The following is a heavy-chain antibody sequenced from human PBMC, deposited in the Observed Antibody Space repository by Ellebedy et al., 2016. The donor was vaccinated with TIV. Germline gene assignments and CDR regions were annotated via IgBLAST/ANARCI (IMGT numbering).Heavy chain of an antibody. D-gene: IGHD1-26*01. CDR1: GFTFNAHW. CDR2: INGPGSVT. J-gene: IGHJ4*02. CDR3: ARDSGSYPFVY. Sequence: GGSLRLXXAASGFTFNAHWIHWVRQAPGKGLVWVARINGPGSVTGYADSVKGRFTISRDNTKNTLYLQLSSLRAEDTAVYYCARDSGSYPFVYWGRGTLVTVSS. V-gene: IGHV3-74*01.